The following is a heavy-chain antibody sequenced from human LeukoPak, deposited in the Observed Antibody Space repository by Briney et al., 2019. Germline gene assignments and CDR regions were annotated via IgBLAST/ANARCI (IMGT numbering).Heavy chain of an antibody. D-gene: IGHD6-13*01. V-gene: IGHV3-23*01. CDR3: AREAVPLAPYYYYYYMDV. Sequence: GGSLRLSCAASGFIFSSYAMSWVRQAPGKGLEWVSTISGSGGSTYYADSVKGRFTISRDNAKNSLYLQMNSLRAEDTAVYYCAREAVPLAPYYYYYYMDVWGKGTTVTVSS. CDR2: ISGSGGST. CDR1: GFIFSSYA. J-gene: IGHJ6*03.